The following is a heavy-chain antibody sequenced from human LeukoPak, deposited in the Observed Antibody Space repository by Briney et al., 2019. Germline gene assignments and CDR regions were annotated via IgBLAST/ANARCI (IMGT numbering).Heavy chain of an antibody. CDR1: GGTFSSYA. J-gene: IGHJ4*02. CDR3: ATYYDSSGYLGYFDY. Sequence: SVKVSCKASGGTFSSYAISWVRQAPGQGLEWMGGIIPIFGTANYAQKFQGRVTITTDESTSTAYMELSSLRSEDTAVYYCATYYDSSGYLGYFDYWDQGTLVTVSS. CDR2: IIPIFGTA. D-gene: IGHD3-22*01. V-gene: IGHV1-69*05.